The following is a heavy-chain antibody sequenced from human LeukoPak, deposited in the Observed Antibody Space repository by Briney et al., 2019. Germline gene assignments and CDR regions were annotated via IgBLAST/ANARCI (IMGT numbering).Heavy chain of an antibody. V-gene: IGHV3-21*01. Sequence: GRSLRLSCAASGFTFSSYGMHWVRQAPGKGLEWVSSISSSSSYINYADSVKGRFTISRDNAKNSLYLQMNSLRAEDTAVYYCARDLTHDAFDIWGQGTMVTVPS. CDR3: ARDLTHDAFDI. CDR1: GFTFSSYG. J-gene: IGHJ3*02. D-gene: IGHD1-14*01. CDR2: ISSSSSYI.